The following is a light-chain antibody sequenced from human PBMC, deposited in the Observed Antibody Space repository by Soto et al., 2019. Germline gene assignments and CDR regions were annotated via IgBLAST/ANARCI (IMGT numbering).Light chain of an antibody. CDR1: SSNIGAGYD. V-gene: IGLV1-40*01. Sequence: QSVLTQPPSVSGAPRQRVTISCTGSSSNIGAGYDVHWYQQLPGTAPKLLIYGNSNRPSGVPDRFSGSKSGASASLAITGLQAEDEADYSCQSYDISLPTWVFGGGTKLTVL. CDR2: GNS. J-gene: IGLJ3*02. CDR3: QSYDISLPTWV.